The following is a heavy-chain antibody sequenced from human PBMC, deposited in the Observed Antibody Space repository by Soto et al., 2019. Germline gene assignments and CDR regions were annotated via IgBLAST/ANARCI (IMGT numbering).Heavy chain of an antibody. CDR2: TKDKANSYTA. D-gene: IGHD3-16*01. Sequence: EVQLVESGGGLVQPGGSLRLSCVGSGFTFSDHYIDWVRQAPGKGLEWVGRTKDKANSYTAEYAASVKGRFTISRDDLKNTLYLQMNRLKTEDTAGYYCTTEGALPGPDFDYWGQGTLVTVSS. J-gene: IGHJ4*02. CDR3: TTEGALPGPDFDY. CDR1: GFTFSDHY. V-gene: IGHV3-72*01.